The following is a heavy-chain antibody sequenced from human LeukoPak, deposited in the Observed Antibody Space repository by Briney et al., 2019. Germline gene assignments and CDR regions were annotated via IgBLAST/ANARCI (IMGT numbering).Heavy chain of an antibody. CDR2: INPNSGGT. V-gene: IGHV1-2*02. CDR3: ARKYVYGDLRGGVAFDI. CDR1: GYTFTGYY. D-gene: IGHD4-17*01. Sequence: ASVKVSCKASGYTFTGYYMHWVRQAPGQGLEWMGWINPNSGGTNYAQKFQGRVTMTRDTSISTAYMELSRLRSDDTAVYYCARKYVYGDLRGGVAFDIWGQGTMVTVSS. J-gene: IGHJ3*02.